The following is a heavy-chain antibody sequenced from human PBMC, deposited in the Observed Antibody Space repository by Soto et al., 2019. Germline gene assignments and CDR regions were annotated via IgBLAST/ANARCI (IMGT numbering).Heavy chain of an antibody. D-gene: IGHD2-2*01. CDR2: ISYDGSNK. V-gene: IGHV3-30*18. Sequence: QVQLVESGGGVVQPGRSLRLSCAASGFTFSSYGMHWVRQAPGKGLEWVAVISYDGSNKYYADSVKGRFTISRDNSKNTLYLQMNSLRAEDTAVYYCANGIVVVQAADGEGDAFDIWGQGTMVTVSS. CDR3: ANGIVVVQAADGEGDAFDI. J-gene: IGHJ3*02. CDR1: GFTFSSYG.